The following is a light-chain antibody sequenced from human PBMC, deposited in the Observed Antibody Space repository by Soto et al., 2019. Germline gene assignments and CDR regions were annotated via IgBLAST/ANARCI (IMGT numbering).Light chain of an antibody. J-gene: IGKJ4*01. Sequence: EIVVTQSPGTLSLCPGERATLSCRASQSVSSSYLAWYQQKPGQAPSLLIYGASSRATGIPDRFSGSGYGTDFTLTISRVEPEDLAVYYCQQYGSSPLSFGGAIKVEIK. CDR1: QSVSSSY. CDR3: QQYGSSPLS. V-gene: IGKV3-20*01. CDR2: GAS.